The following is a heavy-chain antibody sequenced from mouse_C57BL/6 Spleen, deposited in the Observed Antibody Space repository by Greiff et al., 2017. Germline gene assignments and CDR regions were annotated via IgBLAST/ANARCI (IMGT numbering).Heavy chain of an antibody. D-gene: IGHD1-1*01. V-gene: IGHV5-17*01. CDR1: GFTFSDYG. CDR3: ARSGLGSSGYYFDY. CDR2: ISSGSSTI. Sequence: EVHLVESGGGLVKPGGSLKLSCAASGFTFSDYGMHWVRQAPEKGLEWVAYISSGSSTIYYADTVKGRFTISRDNAKNTLFLQMTSLRSEDTAMYYCARSGLGSSGYYFDYWGQGTTLTVSS. J-gene: IGHJ2*01.